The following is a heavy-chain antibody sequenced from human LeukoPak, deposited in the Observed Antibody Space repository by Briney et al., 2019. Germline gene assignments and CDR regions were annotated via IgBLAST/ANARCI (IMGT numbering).Heavy chain of an antibody. CDR2: ISESGRDK. V-gene: IGHV3-48*03. CDR1: GFTLSSYE. J-gene: IGHJ5*02. D-gene: IGHD2-2*01. CDR3: ARDESSTRYNWFDP. Sequence: PGGSLRLSCAASGFTLSSYEMHWVRQAPGKGLEWVSYISESGRDKYYADSVRGRFTISRDNAKNLLYLQMNSLRADDTAVYYCARDESSTRYNWFDPWGQGTLVTVSS.